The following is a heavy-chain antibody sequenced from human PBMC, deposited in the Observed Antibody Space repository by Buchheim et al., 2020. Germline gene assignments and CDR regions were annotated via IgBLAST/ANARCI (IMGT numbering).Heavy chain of an antibody. Sequence: QVQLVESGGGVVQPGTSLRLPCGASGFTFSHYGMHWVRQAPGKGLEWVALIWYDGSNQYYGDSVKGRFTISRDDSKKTLYLQINSLRLEDTAVYYCARGAGTAAGRPDYWGQGT. D-gene: IGHD6-13*01. J-gene: IGHJ4*02. CDR1: GFTFSHYG. V-gene: IGHV3-33*01. CDR3: ARGAGTAAGRPDY. CDR2: IWYDGSNQ.